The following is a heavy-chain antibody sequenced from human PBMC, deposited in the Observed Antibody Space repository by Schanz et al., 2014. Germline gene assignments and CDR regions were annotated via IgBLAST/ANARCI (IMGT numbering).Heavy chain of an antibody. CDR2: ISYDGSKK. CDR3: ARGRFWEVSYFDY. Sequence: QVQLVESGGGVVQPGRSLRLSCAASGFMFSSYGMHWVRQAPGKGLEWVGVISYDGSKKSYADSVKGRFTISRDNSKNTLYLQRNDLSPEDAAVDYWARGRFWEVSYFDYWGQGTLVTVSS. CDR1: GFMFSSYG. J-gene: IGHJ4*02. V-gene: IGHV3-30*03. D-gene: IGHD3-10*01.